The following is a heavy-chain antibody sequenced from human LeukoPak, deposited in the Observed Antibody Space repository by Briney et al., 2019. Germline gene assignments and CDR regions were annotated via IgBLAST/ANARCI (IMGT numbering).Heavy chain of an antibody. CDR2: INPNSGGT. CDR3: ARDRRAFTMLVVVTPDAFDI. D-gene: IGHD3-22*01. J-gene: IGHJ3*02. V-gene: IGHV1-2*02. CDR1: GYTFTGYY. Sequence: GASVKVSCKASGYTFTGYYMHWVRQAPGQGLEWMGWINPNSGGTNYAQKFQGRVTMTRDTSISTAYMELSRLRSDDTAVYYCARDRRAFTMLVVVTPDAFDIWGQGTMVTVSS.